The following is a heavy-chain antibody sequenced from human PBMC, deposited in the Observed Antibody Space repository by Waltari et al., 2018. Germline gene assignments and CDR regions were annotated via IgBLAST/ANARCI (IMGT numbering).Heavy chain of an antibody. D-gene: IGHD4-17*01. CDR1: GYTFTSYA. CDR3: AGPGLNTVTSYYYYGMDV. CDR2: INAGNGNT. V-gene: IGHV1-3*01. J-gene: IGHJ6*02. Sequence: QVQLVQSGAEVKKPGASVKVSCKASGYTFTSYAMHWVRQAPGQRLEWMGWINAGNGNTKCSQKFQGRVTITRDTSASTAYMELSSLRSEDTAVYYCAGPGLNTVTSYYYYGMDVWGQGTTVTVSS.